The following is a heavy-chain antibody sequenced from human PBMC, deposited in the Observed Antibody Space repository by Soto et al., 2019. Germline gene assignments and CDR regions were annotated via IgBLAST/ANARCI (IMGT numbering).Heavy chain of an antibody. CDR3: AASIFYYGMDV. V-gene: IGHV5-51*01. CDR2: IYPGDSDT. J-gene: IGHJ6*02. Sequence: PXESLTISCKGSGDTFTNYWIGWVRQMPGKGLEWMGIIYPGDSDTKYNPSFQGQVTISADKSITTTYLRWTSLKASDTAIYYCAASIFYYGMDVWGQGTTVTVSS. CDR1: GDTFTNYW.